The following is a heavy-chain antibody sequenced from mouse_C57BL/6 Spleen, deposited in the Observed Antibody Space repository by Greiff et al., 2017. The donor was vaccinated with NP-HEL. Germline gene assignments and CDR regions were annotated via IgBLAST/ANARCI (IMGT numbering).Heavy chain of an antibody. CDR3: AREAWYGSSYYAMDY. D-gene: IGHD1-1*01. CDR1: GYSITSGYY. J-gene: IGHJ4*01. Sequence: EVKLMESGPGLVKPSQSLSLTCSVTGYSITSGYYWNWIRQFPGNKLEWMGYISYDGSNNYNPSLKNRISITRDTSKNQFFLKLNSVTTEDTATYYCAREAWYGSSYYAMDYWGQGTSVTVSS. CDR2: ISYDGSN. V-gene: IGHV3-6*01.